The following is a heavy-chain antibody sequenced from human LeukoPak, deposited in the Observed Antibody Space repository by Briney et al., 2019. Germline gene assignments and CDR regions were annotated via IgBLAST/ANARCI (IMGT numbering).Heavy chain of an antibody. CDR2: IYYSGST. Sequence: SSETLSLTCTVSGGSIGSYYWSWIRQPPGKGLEWIGYIYYSGSTNYNPSLKSRVTISVDTSKNQFSLKLSSVTAADTAVYYCASSRDGYNSLDYWGQGTLVTVSS. V-gene: IGHV4-59*01. CDR3: ASSRDGYNSLDY. D-gene: IGHD5-24*01. J-gene: IGHJ4*02. CDR1: GGSIGSYY.